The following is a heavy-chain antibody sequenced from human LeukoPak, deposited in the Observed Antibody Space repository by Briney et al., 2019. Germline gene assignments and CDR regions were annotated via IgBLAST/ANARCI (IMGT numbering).Heavy chain of an antibody. CDR3: ARDQGYSRAFDI. V-gene: IGHV3-66*01. CDR1: GFTVSSNY. Sequence: GGSLRLSCAASGFTVSSNYMNWVRQAPGKGLEWVSVIYSGGSTYYADSVKGRFTISRDNSKNTLHFQMNSLRAEDTAVYYCARDQGYSRAFDIWGQGTMVTVSS. CDR2: IYSGGST. J-gene: IGHJ3*02. D-gene: IGHD2-21*01.